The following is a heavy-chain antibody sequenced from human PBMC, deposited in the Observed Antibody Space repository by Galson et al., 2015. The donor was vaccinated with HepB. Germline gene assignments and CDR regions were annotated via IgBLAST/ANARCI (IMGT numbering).Heavy chain of an antibody. CDR3: ARDGDTAPPDY. Sequence: SLRLSCATSGFSFRDYAMNWFRQAPGKGLEWVGFIRSKPYGGTTQYVASVNGRFTISRDDSKSIVYLQMDSLRVEDTAVYYCARDGDTAPPDYWGQGTLVTVSS. J-gene: IGHJ4*02. CDR2: IRSKPYGGTT. CDR1: GFSFRDYA. V-gene: IGHV3-49*03.